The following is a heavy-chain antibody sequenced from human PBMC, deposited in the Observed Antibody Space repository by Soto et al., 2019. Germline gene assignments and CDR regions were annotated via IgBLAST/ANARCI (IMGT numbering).Heavy chain of an antibody. CDR2: INHSGST. J-gene: IGHJ4*02. D-gene: IGHD3-10*01. CDR1: GGSFSGYY. CDR3: ARDKITCLFDY. Sequence: QVQLQQWGAGLLKPSETLSLTCAVYGGSFSGYYWTWIRQPPGTGLEWIGEINHSGSTNYNPSLKSRCTISVDTSKNQFSLKLTSVTAADTAVYYCARDKITCLFDYWGQGTLVTVSS. V-gene: IGHV4-34*01.